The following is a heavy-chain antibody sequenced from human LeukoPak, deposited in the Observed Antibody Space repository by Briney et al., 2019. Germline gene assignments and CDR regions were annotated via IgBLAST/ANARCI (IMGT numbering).Heavy chain of an antibody. CDR2: ISYSSSTI. J-gene: IGHJ4*02. D-gene: IGHD4-17*01. Sequence: GGSLRLSCAASGFTFSSYSMDWARQAPGKGLEWVSYISYSSSTIYYADSVKGRFTISRDNAKSSLYLQMDSLRAEDTAVYYCARDRLHYGEYEKTFDYWGQGTLVTVSS. V-gene: IGHV3-48*01. CDR1: GFTFSSYS. CDR3: ARDRLHYGEYEKTFDY.